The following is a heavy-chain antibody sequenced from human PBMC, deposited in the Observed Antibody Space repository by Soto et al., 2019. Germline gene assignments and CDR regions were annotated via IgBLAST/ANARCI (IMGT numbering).Heavy chain of an antibody. Sequence: QVQLVQSGAEVKMPGASVKVSCKASGYTFINYGISWVRQAPGQGLEWMGWISAYNGNLNYAQKIQGRVTMTTDASTTTAYMELRSLRSDDTAVYYCARDGISGAEPFEIWGQGTIVTVSS. CDR1: GYTFINYG. J-gene: IGHJ3*02. D-gene: IGHD1-20*01. V-gene: IGHV1-18*01. CDR3: ARDGISGAEPFEI. CDR2: ISAYNGNL.